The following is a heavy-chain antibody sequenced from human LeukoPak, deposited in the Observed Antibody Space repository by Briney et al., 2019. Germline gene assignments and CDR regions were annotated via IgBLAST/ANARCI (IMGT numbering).Heavy chain of an antibody. CDR1: GGSFSGYY. CDR3: ARVLGGVTMVRGPYPMVDY. V-gene: IGHV4-34*01. D-gene: IGHD3-10*01. CDR2: INHSGST. Sequence: SETLSLTCAVYGGSFSGYYWSWIRQPPGKGLEWIVEINHSGSTNYNPSLKSRVTISVDTSKSQFSLKLSSVTAADTAVYYCARVLGGVTMVRGPYPMVDYWGQGTLVTVSS. J-gene: IGHJ4*02.